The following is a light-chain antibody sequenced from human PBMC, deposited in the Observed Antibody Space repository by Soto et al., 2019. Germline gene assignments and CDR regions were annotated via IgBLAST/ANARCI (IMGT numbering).Light chain of an antibody. CDR1: SSDIGGYNR. J-gene: IGLJ3*02. CDR2: EVT. V-gene: IGLV2-14*03. Sequence: QSVLTQPASVSGSPGQSITISSTGTSSDIGGYNRVSWSQQHPGEAPKLMIYEVTNRPSGVSNRFSGSKSGNTASLTISGLQPEDEAHYYCTSFTSSNTWVFGGGTKLTVL. CDR3: TSFTSSNTWV.